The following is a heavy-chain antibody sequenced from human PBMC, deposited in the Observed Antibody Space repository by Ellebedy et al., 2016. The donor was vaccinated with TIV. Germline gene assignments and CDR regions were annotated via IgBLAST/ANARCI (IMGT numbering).Heavy chain of an antibody. D-gene: IGHD7-27*01. J-gene: IGHJ4*02. CDR1: GLTFTNAW. CDR3: TALTGSY. V-gene: IGHV3-15*01. CDR2: SISKIDGGTT. Sequence: GESLKISCAASGLTFTNAWMSWVRQTPGKGLEWVARSISKIDGGTTDYAAAVKGRFTISRDDSKNTLSLQMNSLKIEDTAVYYCTALTGSYWGQGTLVTVS.